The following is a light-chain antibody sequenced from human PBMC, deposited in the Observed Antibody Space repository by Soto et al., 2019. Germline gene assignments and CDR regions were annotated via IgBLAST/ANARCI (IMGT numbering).Light chain of an antibody. CDR1: SSNIGAGYD. J-gene: IGLJ3*02. V-gene: IGLV1-40*01. CDR3: QPCDSGQSRWV. CDR2: GNS. Sequence: QSVLTQPPSVSGAPGQRVTISCTGSSSNIGAGYDVHWYQQLPGTAPKLLIHGNSNRPSGVPDRFSGSKSGTSASLAITGLQAEDEPRYFCQPCDSGQSRWVFGGGT.